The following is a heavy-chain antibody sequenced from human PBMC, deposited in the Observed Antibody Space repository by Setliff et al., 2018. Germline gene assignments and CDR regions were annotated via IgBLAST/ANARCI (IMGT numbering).Heavy chain of an antibody. CDR3: ANYEQRPRNLDY. CDR1: GGSFNVYF. CDR2: ISHSGST. D-gene: IGHD3-3*01. Sequence: SETLSLTCAVYGGSFNVYFWSWIRQPPGKGLEWIGEISHSGSTNYKPSLKSRVTMSVDKSKNQFSLNLNSVTAADTAVYYCANYEQRPRNLDYWGQGTLVTVSS. V-gene: IGHV4-34*01. J-gene: IGHJ4*02.